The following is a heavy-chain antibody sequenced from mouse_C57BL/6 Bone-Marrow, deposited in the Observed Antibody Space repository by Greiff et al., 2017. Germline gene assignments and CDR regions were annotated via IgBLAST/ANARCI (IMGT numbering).Heavy chain of an antibody. D-gene: IGHD1-1*01. J-gene: IGHJ3*01. CDR1: GYTFTSYW. Sequence: QVQLKQPGAELVKPGASVKMSCKASGYTFTSYWITWVKQRPGQGLEWIGDIYPGSGSTNYNEKFKSKATLTVDTSSSTAYMQLSSLTSEDSAVYYCARYPYYYGSAWFAYWGQGTLVTVSA. V-gene: IGHV1-55*01. CDR2: IYPGSGST. CDR3: ARYPYYYGSAWFAY.